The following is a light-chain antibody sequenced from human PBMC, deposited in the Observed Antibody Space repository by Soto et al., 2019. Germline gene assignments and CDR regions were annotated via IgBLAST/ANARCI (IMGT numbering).Light chain of an antibody. V-gene: IGLV2-14*01. J-gene: IGLJ1*01. CDR3: SSYTTSSTVV. Sequence: QSPLTQPACVSLSPGQSITISCTGTSSDIGYYNYVSWYQQHPGKAPKLIIYEVSNRPSGVSNRFSGSKSANTASLTISGLQAEDEADYHCSSYTTSSTVVFGAGTKVTVL. CDR1: SSDIGYYNY. CDR2: EVS.